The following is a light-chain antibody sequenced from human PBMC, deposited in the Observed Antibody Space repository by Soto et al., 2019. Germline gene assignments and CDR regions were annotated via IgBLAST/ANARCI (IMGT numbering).Light chain of an antibody. CDR2: DAS. CDR3: QQRSNWSWT. V-gene: IGKV3-11*01. Sequence: IVLTQSPATLSLSPWERATLSCRASQSVSSFLAWYQQKPGQAPRLLIHDASTRATGIPGRFSGSGSGTDFTLTISGLEPEDFAVYYCQQRSNWSWTFGQGTKVDIK. J-gene: IGKJ1*01. CDR1: QSVSSF.